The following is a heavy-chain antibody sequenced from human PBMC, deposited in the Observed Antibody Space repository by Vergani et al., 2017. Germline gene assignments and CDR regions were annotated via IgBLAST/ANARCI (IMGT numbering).Heavy chain of an antibody. CDR3: ATKSCGTPGCQIGYFRE. CDR2: ISYDGTQK. J-gene: IGHJ1*01. V-gene: IGHV3-30*03. Sequence: VQLLESGGGLVQPGWSLRLSCVVSGFTSSYYGMHWVRQAPGKGLEWVAVISYDGTQKYYADSVKGRFTISRDNSKSTLYLQMNSLRTEDTAVYYCATKSCGTPGCQIGYFREWGQGTLVTVSS. D-gene: IGHD1-1*01. CDR1: GFTSSYYG.